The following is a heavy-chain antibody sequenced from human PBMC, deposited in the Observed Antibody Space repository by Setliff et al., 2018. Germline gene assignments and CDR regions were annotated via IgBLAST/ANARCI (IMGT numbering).Heavy chain of an antibody. CDR3: ARTGTYRYFDY. CDR1: GGSINSGVYY. V-gene: IGHV4-39*01. J-gene: IGHJ4*02. CDR2: IYHGGDT. Sequence: PSETLSLTCTVSGGSINSGVYYWGWIRQPPGKGLEWIGRIYHGGDTYNNASLKSRLTISVDTSKNQFSLKLRSVTAADTAVYYCARTGTYRYFDYWGQGAPVTVSS. D-gene: IGHD1-1*01.